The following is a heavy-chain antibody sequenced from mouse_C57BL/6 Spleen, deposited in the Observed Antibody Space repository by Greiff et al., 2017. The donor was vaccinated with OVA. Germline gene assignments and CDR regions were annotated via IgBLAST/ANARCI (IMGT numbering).Heavy chain of an antibody. Sequence: QVHVKQFGAELARPGASVKMSCKASGYTFTSYTIHWVKQRPGQGLEWIGYINPSSGYTKYNQKFKDKATLTADKSSSTAYMQLSSLTSEDSAVYYCARVYDYAYYAMDYWGQGTSVTVSA. D-gene: IGHD2-4*01. CDR3: ARVYDYAYYAMDY. J-gene: IGHJ4*01. V-gene: IGHV1-4*01. CDR2: INPSSGYT. CDR1: GYTFTSYT.